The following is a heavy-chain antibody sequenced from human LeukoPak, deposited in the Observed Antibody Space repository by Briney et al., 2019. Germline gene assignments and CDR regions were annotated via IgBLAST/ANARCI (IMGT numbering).Heavy chain of an antibody. V-gene: IGHV1-46*01. J-gene: IGHJ4*02. Sequence: ASVKVSCKASGYTFTSYYIFWVRQAPGQGLEWMGIINPRTGSTSYSQKFQGRVTMTRDMSTSTVYMELSSLRSEDTAVYYCATGPTNDYWGQGTLVTVSS. CDR2: INPRTGST. D-gene: IGHD2-2*01. CDR1: GYTFTSYY. CDR3: ATGPTNDY.